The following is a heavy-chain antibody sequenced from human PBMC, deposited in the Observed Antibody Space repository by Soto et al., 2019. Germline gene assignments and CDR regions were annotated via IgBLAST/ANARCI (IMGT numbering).Heavy chain of an antibody. CDR2: ISSSSRTT. J-gene: IGHJ4*02. V-gene: IGHV3-48*02. Sequence: EVQLVESGGGLVQPGGSLRLSCTASGLTFSSYGMNWVRQAPGKGLEWVSSISSSSRTTYYADSVKGRFTISRDNAKNSLYPQMSSLRDEDTAVYYCAREISVAGGHFDYWGQGTLVTVSS. D-gene: IGHD6-19*01. CDR3: AREISVAGGHFDY. CDR1: GLTFSSYG.